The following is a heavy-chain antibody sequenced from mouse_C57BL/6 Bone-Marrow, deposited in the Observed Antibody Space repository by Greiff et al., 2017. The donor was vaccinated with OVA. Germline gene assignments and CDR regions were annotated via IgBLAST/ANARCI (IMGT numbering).Heavy chain of an antibody. CDR3: AKNRGITTEGYYYAMDY. V-gene: IGHV2-5*01. J-gene: IGHJ4*01. CDR1: GFSLTSYG. D-gene: IGHD2-4*01. CDR2: IWRGGST. Sequence: QVQLQQSGPGLVQPSQSLSITCTVSGFSLTSYGVHWVRQSPGKGLEWLGVIWRGGSTDYNAAFMSRLSITKDNSKSQVFFKMNSLQADDTAIYYCAKNRGITTEGYYYAMDYWGQGTSVTVSS.